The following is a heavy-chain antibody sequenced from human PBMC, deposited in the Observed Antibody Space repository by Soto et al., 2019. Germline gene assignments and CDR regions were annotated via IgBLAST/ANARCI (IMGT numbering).Heavy chain of an antibody. Sequence: SETLSLTCTVSGGSISSYYWSWIRQPPGKGLEWIGYIYYSGSTNYNPSLKSRVTISVDTSKNQFSPKLSSVTAADTAVYYCAKHSYSSGSNGGLWFDPWGQGTLVTVSS. CDR2: IYYSGST. V-gene: IGHV4-59*01. CDR3: AKHSYSSGSNGGLWFDP. CDR1: GGSISSYY. D-gene: IGHD6-19*01. J-gene: IGHJ5*02.